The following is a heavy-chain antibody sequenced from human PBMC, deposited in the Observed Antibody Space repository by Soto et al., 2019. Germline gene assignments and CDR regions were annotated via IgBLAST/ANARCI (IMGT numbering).Heavy chain of an antibody. J-gene: IGHJ4*02. V-gene: IGHV3-66*01. Sequence: GSLRLSCAASGFTVSSNYMSWVRQAPGKGLEWVSVIYSGGSTYYADSVKGRFTISRDNSKNTLYLQMNSLRAEDTAVYYCARDSNRGYGAYWGQGTLVTVSS. CDR1: GFTVSSNY. CDR3: ARDSNRGYGAY. D-gene: IGHD5-12*01. CDR2: IYSGGST.